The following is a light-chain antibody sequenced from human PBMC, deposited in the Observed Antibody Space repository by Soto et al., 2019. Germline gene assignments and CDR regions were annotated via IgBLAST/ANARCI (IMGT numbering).Light chain of an antibody. CDR2: DAS. V-gene: IGKV3-15*01. J-gene: IGKJ2*03. Sequence: EIVMTQSPATLSVSPGVRATLSCRASQSVSNNLAWYQQKPGQAPRLLMYDASTRATGIPARFSGSGSAMEFTLTISSLHSEDFAVYYWQQYSTGPRYSFGQGTRLQIK. CDR3: QQYSTGPRYS. CDR1: QSVSNN.